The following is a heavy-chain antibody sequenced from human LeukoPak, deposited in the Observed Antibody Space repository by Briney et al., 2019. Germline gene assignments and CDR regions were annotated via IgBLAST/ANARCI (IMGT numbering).Heavy chain of an antibody. D-gene: IGHD4-23*01. CDR3: ARLTTVVTQDDYFDY. V-gene: IGHV4-61*01. CDR1: GGSISSSSYY. J-gene: IGHJ4*02. Sequence: SETLSLTCTVSGGSISSSSYYWSWIRQPPGKGLEWIGYIYYSGSTNYNPSLKSRVTISVDTSKNQFSLKLSSVTAADTAVYYCARLTTVVTQDDYFDYWGQGTLVTVSS. CDR2: IYYSGST.